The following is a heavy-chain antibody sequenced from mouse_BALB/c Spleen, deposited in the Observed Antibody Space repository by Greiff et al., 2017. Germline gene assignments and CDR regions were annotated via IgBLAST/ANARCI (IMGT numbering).Heavy chain of an antibody. D-gene: IGHD1-1*01. V-gene: IGHV14-1*02. Sequence: VQLKQSGAELVRPGALVKLSCKASGFNIKDYYMHWVKQRPEQGLEWIGWIDPENGNTIYDPKFQGKASITADTSSNTAYLQLSSLTSEDTAVYYCASLSSSDYWGQGTTLTVSS. CDR3: ASLSSSDY. J-gene: IGHJ2*01. CDR2: IDPENGNT. CDR1: GFNIKDYY.